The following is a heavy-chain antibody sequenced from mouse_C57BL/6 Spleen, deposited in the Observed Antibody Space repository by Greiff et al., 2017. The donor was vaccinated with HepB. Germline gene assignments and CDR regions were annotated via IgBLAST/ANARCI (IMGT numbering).Heavy chain of an antibody. V-gene: IGHV5-12*01. J-gene: IGHJ4*01. Sequence: EVKVEESGGGLVQPGGSLKLSCAASGFTFSDYYMYWVRQTPEKRLEWVAYISNGGGSTYYPDTVKGRFTISRDNAKNTLYLQMSRLKSEDTAMYYCARGEDGPMGAMDYGGQGTSVTVSS. D-gene: IGHD1-1*02. CDR3: ARGEDGPMGAMDY. CDR2: ISNGGGST. CDR1: GFTFSDYY.